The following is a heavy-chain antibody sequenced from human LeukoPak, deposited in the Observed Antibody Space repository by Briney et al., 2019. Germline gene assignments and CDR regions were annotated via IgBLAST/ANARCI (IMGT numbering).Heavy chain of an antibody. CDR1: GFTFSKCW. D-gene: IGHD6-19*01. J-gene: IGHJ4*02. Sequence: GVSLRLSCAASGFTFSKCWMLWVRQAPGKGRESVSRINTDWTVTTYADSVKARFTVSRDNDDNIMFLKMNSVSDEDTAVYYCATNQWLAPPPDSWGQGTPVTVSS. V-gene: IGHV3-74*01. CDR2: INTDWTVT. CDR3: ATNQWLAPPPDS.